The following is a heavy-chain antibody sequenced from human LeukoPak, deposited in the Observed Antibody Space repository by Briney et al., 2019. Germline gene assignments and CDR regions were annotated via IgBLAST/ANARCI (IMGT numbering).Heavy chain of an antibody. V-gene: IGHV3-7*01. CDR3: ARVGTPMVTIVAPYYMDV. J-gene: IGHJ6*03. CDR1: GFTFSSYW. CDR2: MKHDGSEY. D-gene: IGHD5-18*01. Sequence: GGSLRLSCAASGFTFSSYWMSWVRQAPGKGLGWVANMKHDGSEYYYADSVKGRFTISRDNAKNSLYLQMNSLRAEDTAVFYCARVGTPMVTIVAPYYMDVWGKGTTVTVSS.